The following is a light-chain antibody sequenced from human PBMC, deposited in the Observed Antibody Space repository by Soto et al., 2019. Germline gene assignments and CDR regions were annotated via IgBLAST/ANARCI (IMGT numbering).Light chain of an antibody. J-gene: IGKJ4*01. V-gene: IGKV3-20*01. CDR2: GAS. CDR1: QSVSNSY. Sequence: EIVLTQSPGTLSLSPGERATLSCRASQSVSNSYLAWYQQKPGQAPRLLIYGASSRATGIPDRFSGSGSGTDFILTISRVEPEDFAVYSCQQYSSSPLTFGGGTKVEIK. CDR3: QQYSSSPLT.